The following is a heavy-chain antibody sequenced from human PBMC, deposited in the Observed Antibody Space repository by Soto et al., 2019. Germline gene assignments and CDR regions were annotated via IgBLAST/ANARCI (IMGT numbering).Heavy chain of an antibody. D-gene: IGHD6-19*01. CDR2: INAGNGNT. CDR3: ARDGDSSGYFEPCNY. J-gene: IGHJ4*02. V-gene: IGHV1-3*01. Sequence: QVRLVQSGAELKKPGASVKVSCKASGYTFTSYAMHWVRQAPGQRLEWMGWINAGNGNTKYSQKFQGRVTITRDTSASTAYMELSSLRSEDTAVYYCARDGDSSGYFEPCNYWGQGTLVTVSS. CDR1: GYTFTSYA.